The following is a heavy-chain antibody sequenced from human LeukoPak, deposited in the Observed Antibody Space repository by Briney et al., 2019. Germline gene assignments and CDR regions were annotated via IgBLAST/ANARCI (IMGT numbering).Heavy chain of an antibody. CDR3: AREADYDSSGYYRDAFDI. Sequence: ASVKVSCKASGYTFTGYYMHWVRQAPGQGLEWMGWINPNSGGTNYAQKFQGRVTMTRDTSISTAYVELSRLRSDDTAVYYCAREADYDSSGYYRDAFDIWGQGTMVTVSS. CDR2: INPNSGGT. J-gene: IGHJ3*02. D-gene: IGHD3-22*01. CDR1: GYTFTGYY. V-gene: IGHV1-2*02.